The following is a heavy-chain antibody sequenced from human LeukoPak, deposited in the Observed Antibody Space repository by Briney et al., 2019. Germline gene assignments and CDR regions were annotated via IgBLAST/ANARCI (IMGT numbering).Heavy chain of an antibody. Sequence: GGSLRLSCAASGFTFSSYAMHWVRQAPGKGLEYVSAISSNGGSTYYANSVKGRFTISRDNSKNTLYLQMGSLRAEDMAVYYCARATSYNYYGMDVWGQGTTVTVSS. V-gene: IGHV3-64*01. D-gene: IGHD4-11*01. CDR2: ISSNGGST. CDR3: ARATSYNYYGMDV. J-gene: IGHJ6*02. CDR1: GFTFSSYA.